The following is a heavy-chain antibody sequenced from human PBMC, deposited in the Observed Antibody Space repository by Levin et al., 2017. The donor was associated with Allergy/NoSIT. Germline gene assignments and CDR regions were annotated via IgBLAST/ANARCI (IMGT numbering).Heavy chain of an antibody. D-gene: IGHD6-25*01. J-gene: IGHJ4*02. CDR2: IYYTGRT. V-gene: IGHV4-39*07. Sequence: SETLSLTCTVSGGSISTSSYHWGWVRQPPGKGLEWIGNIYYTGRTSYNPSLKSRVTISIDTSKKQFFLRLNSVTAADTAVYYCAKVMSAISAAGPEKWGQGALVTVSA. CDR3: AKVMSAISAAGPEK. CDR1: GGSISTSSYH.